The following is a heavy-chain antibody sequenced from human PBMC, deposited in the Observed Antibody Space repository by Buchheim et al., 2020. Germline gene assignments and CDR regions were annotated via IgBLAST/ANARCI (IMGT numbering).Heavy chain of an antibody. J-gene: IGHJ6*02. CDR2: ISGSGGST. Sequence: EVQLLESGGGLVQPGGSLRLSCAASGFTFSSYAMSWVRQAPGKGLEWVSAISGSGGSTYYADSVKGRFTIPRDNSKNTLYLQMNSLRAEDTAVYYCAKGGGIYCSSTSCSYYYYGMDVWGQGTT. D-gene: IGHD2-2*01. CDR1: GFTFSSYA. CDR3: AKGGGIYCSSTSCSYYYYGMDV. V-gene: IGHV3-23*01.